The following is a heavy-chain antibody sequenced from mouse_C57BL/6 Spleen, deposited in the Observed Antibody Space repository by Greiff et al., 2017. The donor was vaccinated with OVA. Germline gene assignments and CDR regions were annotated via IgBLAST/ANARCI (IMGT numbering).Heavy chain of an antibody. CDR3: ARRGIYYDYEDAMDY. CDR1: GYTFTSYW. V-gene: IGHV1-61*01. CDR2: IYPSDSET. J-gene: IGHJ4*01. Sequence: LQPGAELVRPGSSVKLSCKASGYTFTSYWMDWVKQRPGQGLEWIGNIYPSDSETHYNQKFKDKATLTVDKSSSTAYMQLSSLTSEDSAVYYCARRGIYYDYEDAMDYWGQGTSVTVSS. D-gene: IGHD2-4*01.